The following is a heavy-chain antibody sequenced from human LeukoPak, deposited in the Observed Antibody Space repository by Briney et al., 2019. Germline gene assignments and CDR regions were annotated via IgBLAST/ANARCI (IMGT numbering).Heavy chain of an antibody. CDR1: GGSISSYY. J-gene: IGHJ3*02. CDR2: FHYSGST. V-gene: IGHV4-59*01. CDR3: ARDHRNPVFGAFDI. Sequence: SETLSLTCTVSGGSISSYYWNWIRQPPGEGLEWIGHFHYSGSTNYNPSLKSRVTISVDTSKNQFSLKLSSVTAADTAVYYCARDHRNPVFGAFDIWGQGTMVTVSS. D-gene: IGHD3-10*01.